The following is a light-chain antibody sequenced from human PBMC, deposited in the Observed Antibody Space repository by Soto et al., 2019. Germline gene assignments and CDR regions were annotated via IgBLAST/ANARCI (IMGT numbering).Light chain of an antibody. Sequence: DIQLTQSPSFLSASVGDRVTITCRASQGFSNSLAWYQQKPGKAPKLLIYAASTLQSGVPSRFSGSGSGTDFTLTISSLMPEDFATYYCQQPDSYPCTFGQGTKLEIK. V-gene: IGKV1-9*01. CDR2: AAS. J-gene: IGKJ2*02. CDR1: QGFSNS. CDR3: QQPDSYPCT.